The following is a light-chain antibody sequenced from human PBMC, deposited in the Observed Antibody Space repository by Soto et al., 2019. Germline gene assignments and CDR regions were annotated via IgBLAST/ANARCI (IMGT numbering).Light chain of an antibody. Sequence: EVVMTQSPATLSVSPGERATLSCRASQSINNDLAWYQHKPGQAPRLLIYGASTRATGIPARFSGSGSGTDFTLTIRSLEPEDFAIYYCQQRANWPLTTFGHGTRLEIK. CDR3: QQRANWPLTT. J-gene: IGKJ5*01. CDR2: GAS. CDR1: QSINND. V-gene: IGKV3D-15*01.